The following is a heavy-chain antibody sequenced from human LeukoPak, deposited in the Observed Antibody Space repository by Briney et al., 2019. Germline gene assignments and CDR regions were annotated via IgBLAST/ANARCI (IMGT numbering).Heavy chain of an antibody. CDR3: AKDNVPTRGYTRVDY. J-gene: IGHJ4*02. V-gene: IGHV3-43*02. CDR1: GFTFDDYA. Sequence: QPGGSLLLSCAASGFTFDDYARHWGRQAPGKGLEWVSLISGDGGSTYYADSVKGRFTISRDNSKNSLYLQMNSLRTEDTALYYCAKDNVPTRGYTRVDYWGQGTLVTVSS. CDR2: ISGDGGST. D-gene: IGHD5-18*01.